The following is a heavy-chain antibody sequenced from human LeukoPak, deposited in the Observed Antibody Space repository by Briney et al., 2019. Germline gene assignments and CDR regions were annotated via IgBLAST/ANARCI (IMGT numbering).Heavy chain of an antibody. V-gene: IGHV3-73*01. CDR2: IRSKLNSYAT. CDR1: GFTFSGSA. D-gene: IGHD5-18*01. J-gene: IGHJ4*02. CDR3: TRTAMVTGFDS. Sequence: QTGGSLTLSCAASGFTFSGSAMHWVRQASGEGLEWVGRIRSKLNSYATAYAASVKGRFTISRDDSKNTAYLQMNSLKTEDTAVYYCTRTAMVTGFDSWGQGTLVTVSS.